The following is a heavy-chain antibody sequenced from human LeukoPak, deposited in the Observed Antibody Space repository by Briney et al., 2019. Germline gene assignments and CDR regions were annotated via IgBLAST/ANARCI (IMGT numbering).Heavy chain of an antibody. CDR2: IYYSGST. V-gene: IGHV4-59*01. J-gene: IGHJ4*02. CDR1: GGSISSYY. Sequence: SETLSLTCTVSGGSISSYYWSWIRQPPGKGLEWIGYIYYSGSTNYNPSLKSRVTISVDTSKNQFSLKLSSVTAADTAVYYCARLDYGLGSFHSDNWGQGTLVTVSS. CDR3: ARLDYGLGSFHSDN. D-gene: IGHD3-10*01.